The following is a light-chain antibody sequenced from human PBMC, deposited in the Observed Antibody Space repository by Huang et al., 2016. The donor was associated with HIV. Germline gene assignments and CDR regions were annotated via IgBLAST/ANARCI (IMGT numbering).Light chain of an antibody. Sequence: DIQMPPSPSTLSASVGDRVTITCRASPTIDDWLAWYQQKPGKAPKLLVYKASSLESGGPSRFSGSGSGTEFTLTISSLQPDGAATYYCQRYSNYSRTFGQGTKVEIK. J-gene: IGKJ1*01. CDR2: KAS. CDR3: QRYSNYSRT. CDR1: PTIDDW. V-gene: IGKV1-5*03.